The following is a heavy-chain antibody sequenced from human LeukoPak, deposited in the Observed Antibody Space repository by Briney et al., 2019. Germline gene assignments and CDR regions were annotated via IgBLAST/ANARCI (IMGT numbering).Heavy chain of an antibody. V-gene: IGHV3-30*02. CDR3: ARDGGRWDLDF. CDR1: GFSFSASA. J-gene: IGHJ4*02. CDR2: IWLDGNNE. D-gene: IGHD2-15*01. Sequence: GGSLRLSCAASGFSFSASAFHWVRQAPGKGLEWVAFIWLDGNNEYADSVRGRFTISRDNSKNTLYLQINSLRPDDTAVYYCARDGGRWDLDFWGQGTLVTVSS.